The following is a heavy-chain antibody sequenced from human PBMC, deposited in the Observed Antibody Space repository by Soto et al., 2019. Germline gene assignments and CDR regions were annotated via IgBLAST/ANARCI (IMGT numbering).Heavy chain of an antibody. V-gene: IGHV1-2*02. CDR2: ISSYSGGT. D-gene: IGHD6-13*01. Sequence: VLSYTSSLTSAGYGIVGGRVPPRPGLEGMGWISSYSGGTNYAQKFQGRVTMTRDTAISTAYMELSRLRSDDTAGYYGERAEAPAGTRNNIWFDPWGQGNLVTVSS. J-gene: IGHJ5*02. CDR3: ERAEAPAGTRNNIWFDP. CDR1: SLTSAGYG.